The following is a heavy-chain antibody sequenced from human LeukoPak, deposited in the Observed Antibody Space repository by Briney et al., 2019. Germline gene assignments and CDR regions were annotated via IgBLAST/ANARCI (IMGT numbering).Heavy chain of an antibody. V-gene: IGHV3-23*01. J-gene: IGHJ4*02. CDR3: AKERRRVDTSMIRSYFFDS. Sequence: GGSLRLPCAASGFNFSSSAMSWVRQTPSKGLEWLSSITGDGVTTYYADSVKGRFTISRDNSKNILFLQMNSLRAEDSASYFCAKERRRVDTSMIRSYFFDSWGQGTPVTVSS. CDR1: GFNFSSSA. D-gene: IGHD3-16*01. CDR2: ITGDGVTT.